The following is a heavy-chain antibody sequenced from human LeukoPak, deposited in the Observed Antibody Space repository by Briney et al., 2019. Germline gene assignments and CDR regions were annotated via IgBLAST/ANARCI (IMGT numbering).Heavy chain of an antibody. D-gene: IGHD2-21*01. CDR1: GFTFSSYA. V-gene: IGHV3-30-3*01. CDR2: ISYDGSNK. Sequence: GGSLRLSCAASGFTFSSYAMHWVRQAPGKGLEWVAVISYDGSNKYYADSVKGRFTISRDNAKNSLYLQMNSLRAEDTAVYYCARGVGGADYWGQGTLVTVSS. CDR3: ARGVGGADY. J-gene: IGHJ4*02.